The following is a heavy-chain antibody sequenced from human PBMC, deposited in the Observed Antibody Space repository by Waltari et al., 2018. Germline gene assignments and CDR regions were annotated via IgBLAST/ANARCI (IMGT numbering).Heavy chain of an antibody. V-gene: IGHV4-59*01. J-gene: IGHJ5*02. CDR1: GGSISSYY. Sequence: QAQLQESGPGLVKPSETLSLTCTVSGGSISSYYWSWIRQPPGKGLEWIGYIYYSGSTNYNPSLKSRVTISVDTSKNQFSLKLSSVTAADTAVYYCARGGSGYQGWFDPWGQGTLVTVSS. CDR2: IYYSGST. D-gene: IGHD3-10*01. CDR3: ARGGSGYQGWFDP.